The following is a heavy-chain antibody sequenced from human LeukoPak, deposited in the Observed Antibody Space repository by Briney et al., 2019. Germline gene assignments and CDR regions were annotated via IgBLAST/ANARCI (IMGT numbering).Heavy chain of an antibody. Sequence: ETLSLTCTVSGYSISSGYYWGWIRQPPGKGLEWVSSISSSSSYIYYADSVKGRFTISRDNAKNSLYLQMNSLRAEDTAVYYCASGDGYTIEAWGQGTLVTVSS. CDR1: GYSISSGYY. D-gene: IGHD5-24*01. CDR3: ASGDGYTIEA. V-gene: IGHV3-21*01. CDR2: ISSSSSYI. J-gene: IGHJ5*02.